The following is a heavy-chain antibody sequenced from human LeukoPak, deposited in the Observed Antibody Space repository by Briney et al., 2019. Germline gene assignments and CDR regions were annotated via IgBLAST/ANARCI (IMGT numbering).Heavy chain of an antibody. CDR2: ISGGSIYI. V-gene: IGHV3-21*06. D-gene: IGHD2-15*01. J-gene: IGHJ3*02. CDR1: GFTFSSST. Sequence: GGSLRLSCAASGFTFSSSTMNWVRQAPGKGLEWVSSISGGSIYIYYADSVKGRFTISRDNGKNSLYLQMNSLRAEDTAVYYCARETGSADAFDIWGQGTMVTVSS. CDR3: ARETGSADAFDI.